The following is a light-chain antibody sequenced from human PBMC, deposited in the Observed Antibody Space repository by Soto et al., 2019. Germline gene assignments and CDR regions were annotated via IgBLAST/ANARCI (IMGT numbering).Light chain of an antibody. CDR1: QSIGSH. CDR2: GAF. V-gene: IGKV1-39*01. J-gene: IGKJ2*01. Sequence: DIQMTQFPSSLSASVGERVTITCRASQSIGSHLNWYQQRAGKAPKLLIHGAFRLHGGVPSRFSGSGSGTDFTLTISNLQPEDYATYYCQQSDSTPPVTFGQGTKLDIK. CDR3: QQSDSTPPVT.